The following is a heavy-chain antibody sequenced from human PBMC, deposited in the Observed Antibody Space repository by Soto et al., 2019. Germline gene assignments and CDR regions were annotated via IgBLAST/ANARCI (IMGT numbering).Heavy chain of an antibody. CDR3: AIFGIAVAGGDYPSVGYFYYGMDV. Sequence: GESLKISCKGSGYIFSTYWIGWVRQMPGKGLEWMGLIYVGDSDTRYSPSFQGQVTISADKSISTAYLQWSSLKASDTAMYYCAIFGIAVAGGDYPSVGYFYYGMDVWGQGTTVTVSS. CDR2: IYVGDSDT. CDR1: GYIFSTYW. V-gene: IGHV5-51*01. D-gene: IGHD6-19*01. J-gene: IGHJ6*02.